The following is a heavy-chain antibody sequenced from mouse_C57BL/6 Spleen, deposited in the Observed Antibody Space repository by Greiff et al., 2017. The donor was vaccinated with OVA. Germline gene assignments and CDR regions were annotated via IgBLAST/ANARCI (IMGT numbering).Heavy chain of an antibody. Sequence: EVQLQESGPELVKPGASVKIPCKASGYTFTDYNMDWVKQSHGKSLEWIGDINPNNGGTIYNQKFKGKATLTVDKSSSTAYMELRSLTSEDTAVYYCARGPLITTVVVDYFDYWGQGTTLTVSS. V-gene: IGHV1-18*01. CDR1: GYTFTDYN. J-gene: IGHJ2*01. CDR3: ARGPLITTVVVDYFDY. CDR2: INPNNGGT. D-gene: IGHD1-1*01.